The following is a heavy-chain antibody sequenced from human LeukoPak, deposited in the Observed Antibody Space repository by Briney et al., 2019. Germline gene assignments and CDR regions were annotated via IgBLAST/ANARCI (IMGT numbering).Heavy chain of an antibody. D-gene: IGHD5-12*01. CDR1: GFTFSIHW. J-gene: IGHJ4*02. CDR3: ATLVATTRFDY. V-gene: IGHV3-7*01. CDR2: IKQDGSEK. Sequence: GGSLRLSCAASGFTFSIHWMSWVRQAPGKGLEWVANIKQDGSEKYYVDSVKGRFTISRDNAKNSLYLQMNSLRAEDTAVYYCATLVATTRFDYWGQGTLATVSS.